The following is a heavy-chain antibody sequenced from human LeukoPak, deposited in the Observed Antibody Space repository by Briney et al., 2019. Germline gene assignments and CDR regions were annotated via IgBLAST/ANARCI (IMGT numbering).Heavy chain of an antibody. D-gene: IGHD2-2*01. CDR1: GGSFSGYY. Sequence: PSETLSLTCAVYGGSFSGYYWSWIRQPPGKGLEWIGEINHSGSTNYNPSLKSRVTISVDTSKNQFSLKLSSVTAADTAVYYCARDQGHCSSTSCPRPRKEYYYYGMDVWGQGTTVTVSS. CDR3: ARDQGHCSSTSCPRPRKEYYYYGMDV. CDR2: INHSGST. V-gene: IGHV4-34*01. J-gene: IGHJ6*02.